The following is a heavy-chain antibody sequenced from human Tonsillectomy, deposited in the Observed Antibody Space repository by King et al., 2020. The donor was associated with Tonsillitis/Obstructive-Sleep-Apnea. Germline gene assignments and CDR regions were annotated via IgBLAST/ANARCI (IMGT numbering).Heavy chain of an antibody. CDR2: INPNSGGT. Sequence: QLVQSGAEVKKPGASVKVSCKASGYIFTGYYMHWVRQAPGQGLEWMGWINPNSGGTNYAQKSQGRVTMTRDTSISTAYMELSRLRSDDTAVYYCAREIWSGYYAGSYYGMDVWGQGTTVTFSS. V-gene: IGHV1-2*02. CDR3: AREIWSGYYAGSYYGMDV. D-gene: IGHD3-3*01. CDR1: GYIFTGYY. J-gene: IGHJ6*02.